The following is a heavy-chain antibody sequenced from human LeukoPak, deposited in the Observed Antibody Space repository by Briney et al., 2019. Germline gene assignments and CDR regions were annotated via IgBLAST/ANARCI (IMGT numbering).Heavy chain of an antibody. CDR2: IKSKTHGGTT. Sequence: TTGGSLRLSCVVSGLTFSNVWMSWVRQAPGKGLEWVGRIKSKTHGGTTDYAAPVYGRFSVSRDDSKNTLYLQMNSLQTEDTAVYYCTTPGRSGYVFDYWGQGTLVTVSS. CDR1: GLTFSNVW. J-gene: IGHJ4*02. CDR3: TTPGRSGYVFDY. D-gene: IGHD5-12*01. V-gene: IGHV3-15*01.